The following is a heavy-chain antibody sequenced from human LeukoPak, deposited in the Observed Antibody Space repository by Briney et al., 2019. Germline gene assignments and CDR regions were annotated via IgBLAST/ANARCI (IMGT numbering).Heavy chain of an antibody. Sequence: ESGPTLVQPTQTLTLTCTFSGFSLTTSGVGVGWIRQPPGEALDWLAPIYWNDDVTYSPSLRSRLTISKDTSKNQVVLTMTNMDPVDTATYYCAHSPYSTNWLFFDYWGQGTLVTVSP. CDR3: AHSPYSTNWLFFDY. D-gene: IGHD3-9*01. V-gene: IGHV2-5*01. CDR1: GFSLTTSGVG. J-gene: IGHJ4*02. CDR2: IYWNDDV.